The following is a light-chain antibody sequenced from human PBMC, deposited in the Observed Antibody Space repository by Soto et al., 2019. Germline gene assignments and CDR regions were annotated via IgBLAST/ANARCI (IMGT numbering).Light chain of an antibody. CDR3: QQYGRSGT. Sequence: EIALTQSPGTVFPSSWESATLYCRASQSVSNNYLAWYQQKPGQAPRLLIYGASNRATGIPDRFSGSGSGTDFTLTISRLEPEDFAVYYCQQYGRSGTFGQGTKVDIK. J-gene: IGKJ1*01. CDR2: GAS. V-gene: IGKV3-20*01. CDR1: QSVSNNY.